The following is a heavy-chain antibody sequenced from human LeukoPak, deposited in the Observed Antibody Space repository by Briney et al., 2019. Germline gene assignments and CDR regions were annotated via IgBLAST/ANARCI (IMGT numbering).Heavy chain of an antibody. Sequence: SETLSLTCAVYGGSFSGYYWSWIRQPPGKGLEWIGEINHSGSTNYNPSLKSRVTISVDTSKNRFSLKLSSVTAADTAVYYCARSGPGYCSSTSCRPFDYWGQGTLVTVSS. CDR3: ARSGPGYCSSTSCRPFDY. D-gene: IGHD2-2*01. CDR2: INHSGST. J-gene: IGHJ4*02. V-gene: IGHV4-34*01. CDR1: GGSFSGYY.